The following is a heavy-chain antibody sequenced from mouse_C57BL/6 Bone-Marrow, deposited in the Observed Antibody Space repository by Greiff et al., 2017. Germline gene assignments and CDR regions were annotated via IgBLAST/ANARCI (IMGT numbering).Heavy chain of an antibody. J-gene: IGHJ3*01. CDR2: IYPRSGNT. Sequence: VQGVESGAELARPGASVKLSCKASGYTFTSYGISWVKQRTGQGLEWIGEIYPRSGNTYYNEKFKGKATLTADKSSSTAYMELRSLTSEDSAVYFCARDVYETYWGQGNLVTVSA. CDR1: GYTFTSYG. CDR3: ARDVYETY. V-gene: IGHV1-81*01. D-gene: IGHD1-1*01.